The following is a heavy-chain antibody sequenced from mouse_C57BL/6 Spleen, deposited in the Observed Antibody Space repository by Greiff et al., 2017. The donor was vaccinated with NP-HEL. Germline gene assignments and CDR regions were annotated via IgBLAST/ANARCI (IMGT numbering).Heavy chain of an antibody. V-gene: IGHV5-6*01. CDR1: GFTFSSYG. J-gene: IGHJ1*03. D-gene: IGHD2-4*01. CDR2: ISSGGSYT. CDR3: ARYDDYDGGGYFDV. Sequence: VQLKESGGDLVKPGGSLKLSCAASGFTFSSYGMSWVRQTPDKRLEWVATISSGGSYTYYPDSVKGRFTISRDNAKNTLYLQMSSLKSEDTAMYYCARYDDYDGGGYFDVWGTGTTVTVSS.